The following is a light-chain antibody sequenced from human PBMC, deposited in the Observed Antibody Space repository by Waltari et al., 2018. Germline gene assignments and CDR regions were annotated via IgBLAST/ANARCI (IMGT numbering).Light chain of an antibody. CDR2: AAS. CDR1: QNINIF. Sequence: DIQMTQSPSYLSASVGDRVTITCRASQNINIFLSWYQKRPGRAPRLLIYAASSLHSGVPSRFSGSGSGTDFTLTIASLQPEDFATYYCQQSDTFFALTFGGGTKVEI. V-gene: IGKV1-39*01. J-gene: IGKJ4*01. CDR3: QQSDTFFALT.